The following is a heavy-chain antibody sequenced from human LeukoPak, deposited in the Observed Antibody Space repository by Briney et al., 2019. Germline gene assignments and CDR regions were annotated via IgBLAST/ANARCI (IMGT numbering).Heavy chain of an antibody. CDR3: AREPGGSGSLDY. CDR2: INPGDGST. Sequence: ASVKVSCKASGYTFTTYFLHWVRQAPGQGLEWMGKINPGDGSTSYAQQFQGRVTMTRDTSTSTVYMELSSLRSDDTAVYSCAREPGGSGSLDYWGQGTLVTVSS. V-gene: IGHV1-46*01. CDR1: GYTFTTYF. D-gene: IGHD3-10*01. J-gene: IGHJ4*02.